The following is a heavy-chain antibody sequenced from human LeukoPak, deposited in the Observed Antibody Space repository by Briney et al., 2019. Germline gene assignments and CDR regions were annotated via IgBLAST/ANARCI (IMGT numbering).Heavy chain of an antibody. J-gene: IGHJ4*02. D-gene: IGHD6-6*01. CDR2: IKQDGSEK. CDR1: DFSFTSYG. Sequence: SCKASDFSFTSYGMSWVRQAPGKGLEWVANIKQDGSEKYYVDSVKGRFTVSRDNAENSLYLQMSSLRAEDTAVYYCARLTQLARGRYWGQGTLVTVSS. CDR3: ARLTQLARGRY. V-gene: IGHV3-7*03.